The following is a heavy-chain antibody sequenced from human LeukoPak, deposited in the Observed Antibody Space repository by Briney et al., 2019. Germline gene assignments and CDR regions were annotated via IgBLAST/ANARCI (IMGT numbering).Heavy chain of an antibody. Sequence: ASVKVSCKASGYTFTSYGISWVRQAPGQGLEWMGWISAYNGNTNYAQKLQGRVTMTTDTSTSTAYMGLRSLRSDDTAVYYCARVQEVGVVISYYYYYGMDVWGQGTTVTVSS. CDR2: ISAYNGNT. V-gene: IGHV1-18*01. CDR1: GYTFTSYG. CDR3: ARVQEVGVVISYYYYYGMDV. D-gene: IGHD3-3*01. J-gene: IGHJ6*02.